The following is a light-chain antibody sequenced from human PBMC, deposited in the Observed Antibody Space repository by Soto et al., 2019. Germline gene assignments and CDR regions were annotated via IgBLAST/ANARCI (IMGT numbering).Light chain of an antibody. CDR3: QQRSIRPLMYT. V-gene: IGKV3-11*01. Sequence: EIVLTQSPATLSLSPGERATLSCRASQSVSSNLAWYQHKPGQPPRLLIYDASTRATGIPARFSGSGSGTDFTPTISSLEPEDFAVYYCQQRSIRPLMYTFGQGTRLEIK. CDR1: QSVSSN. J-gene: IGKJ5*01. CDR2: DAS.